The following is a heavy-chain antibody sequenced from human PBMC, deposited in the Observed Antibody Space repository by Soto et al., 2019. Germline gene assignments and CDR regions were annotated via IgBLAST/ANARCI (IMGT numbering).Heavy chain of an antibody. CDR1: GGSFSGYY. D-gene: IGHD2-2*03. CDR3: ARLNGYCISTNCHGYYGMDV. CDR2: INHSGST. J-gene: IGHJ6*02. Sequence: SETLSLTCAVYGGSFSGYYWSWIRQPPGKGLEWIGEINHSGSTNYNPSLKSRVTISVDTSKNQFSLRLGSVTAADTAVYYCARLNGYCISTNCHGYYGMDVWGQGTTVTVSS. V-gene: IGHV4-34*01.